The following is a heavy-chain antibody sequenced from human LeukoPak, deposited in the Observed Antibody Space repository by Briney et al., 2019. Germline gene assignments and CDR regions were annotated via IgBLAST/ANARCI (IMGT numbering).Heavy chain of an antibody. D-gene: IGHD2-2*01. CDR1: GYTFTSYG. J-gene: IGHJ6*03. CDR3: ARGVGYCSSTSCQRLGYYYYYMDV. CDR2: IIPIFGTA. Sequence: GASVKVSCKASGYTFTSYGISWVRQAPGQGLEWMGGIIPIFGTANYAQKFQGRVTITADESTSTAYMELSSLRSEDTAVYYCARGVGYCSSTSCQRLGYYYYYMDVWGKGTTVTVSS. V-gene: IGHV1-69*13.